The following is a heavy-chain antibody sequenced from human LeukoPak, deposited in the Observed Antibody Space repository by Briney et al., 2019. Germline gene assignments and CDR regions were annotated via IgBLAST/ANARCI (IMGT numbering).Heavy chain of an antibody. CDR2: IYTSGST. CDR1: GGPISSYY. J-gene: IGHJ6*03. V-gene: IGHV4-4*07. D-gene: IGHD3-22*01. CDR3: ARADTYYYDSSGHYYMDV. Sequence: PSETLSLTCTVSGGPISSYYWSWIRQPAGKGLEWIGRIYTSGSTNYNPSLKSRVTMSVDTSKNQFSLKLSSVTAADTAVYYCARADTYYYDSSGHYYMDVWGKGTTVTVSS.